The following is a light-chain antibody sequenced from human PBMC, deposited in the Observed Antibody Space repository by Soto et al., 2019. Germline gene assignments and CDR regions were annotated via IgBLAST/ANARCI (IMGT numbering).Light chain of an antibody. J-gene: IGKJ1*01. CDR1: QSVLYSSNNKTY. Sequence: DIVMTQSPDSLAVSLGERATINCKSSQSVLYSSNNKTYLAWYQQKPGQPPKLLIYWASTRESGVPDRFSGRGSGTDFTLTIRSLQAEDVAVYYCQHYYSTPRTFGQGTKVEIK. CDR2: WAS. V-gene: IGKV4-1*01. CDR3: QHYYSTPRT.